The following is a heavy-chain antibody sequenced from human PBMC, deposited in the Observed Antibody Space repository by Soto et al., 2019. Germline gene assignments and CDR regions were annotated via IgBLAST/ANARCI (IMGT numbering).Heavy chain of an antibody. CDR1: CCSISSRY. V-gene: IGHV4-59*11. J-gene: IGHJ6*02. Sequence: PSETLSLTCPGFCCSISSRYWRWARLAPAKGLEWIGLIYYRGSTSYNPSLRSRRTISVDAAKSKISLKLNSVTPADTDVYYFARAVREPSGMDVWVQGTTVT. CDR3: ARAVREPSGMDV. CDR2: IYYRGST.